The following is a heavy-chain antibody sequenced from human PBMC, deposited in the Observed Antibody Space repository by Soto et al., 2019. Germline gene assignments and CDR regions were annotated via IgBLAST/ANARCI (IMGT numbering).Heavy chain of an antibody. Sequence: PGGSLRLSCAASGFIFSTYWMSWVRQSPGKGLEWVANIRQDGGEKYYVDSVRGRFTVSRDNANNSLYLQTNSLRAEDTAVYYCATTAGGFFDNWGQGTPVTVSS. V-gene: IGHV3-7*05. CDR2: IRQDGGEK. CDR1: GFIFSTYW. D-gene: IGHD6-13*01. CDR3: ATTAGGFFDN. J-gene: IGHJ4*02.